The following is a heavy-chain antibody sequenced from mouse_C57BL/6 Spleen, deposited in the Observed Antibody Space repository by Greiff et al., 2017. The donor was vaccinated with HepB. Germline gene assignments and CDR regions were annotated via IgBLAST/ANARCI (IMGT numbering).Heavy chain of an antibody. V-gene: IGHV5-9-1*02. Sequence: EVQVVESGEGLVKPGGSLKLSCAASGFTFSSYAMSWVRQTPEKRLEWVAYISSGGDYIYYADTVKGRFTISRDNARNTLYLQMSSLKSEDTAMYYCTRAATVVATGYFDVWGTGTTVTVSS. CDR1: GFTFSSYA. J-gene: IGHJ1*03. CDR2: ISSGGDYI. CDR3: TRAATVVATGYFDV. D-gene: IGHD1-1*01.